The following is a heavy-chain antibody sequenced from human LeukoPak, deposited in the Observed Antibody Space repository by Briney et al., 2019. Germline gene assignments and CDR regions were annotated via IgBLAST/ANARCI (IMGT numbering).Heavy chain of an antibody. D-gene: IGHD1-20*01. Sequence: GASVKVSCKASGYTFSSYDNNWVRQATGPGLEWMGWMSPNSGNTSYAQKFQGRVTMTRNTSISTAYMELSRLRSEDTAVYYCARGRHNNCWGQGTMVTVSS. CDR2: MSPNSGNT. CDR3: ARGRHNNC. J-gene: IGHJ3*01. V-gene: IGHV1-8*01. CDR1: GYTFSSYD.